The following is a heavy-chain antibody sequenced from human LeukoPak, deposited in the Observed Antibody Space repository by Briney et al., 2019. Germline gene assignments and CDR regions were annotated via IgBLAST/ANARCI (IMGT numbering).Heavy chain of an antibody. CDR3: ARQGWSSTAYYHIDV. V-gene: IGHV5-51*01. Sequence: GESLKISCKGSGYSFTSYWIAWVRQMPGKGLEWMGIIYPGDSDTRYSPSFEGQVTISADKSITTAYLRWTSVKASDTAMYYCARQGWSSTAYYHIDVWGKGTTVTVSS. CDR1: GYSFTSYW. J-gene: IGHJ6*03. D-gene: IGHD2-2*01. CDR2: IYPGDSDT.